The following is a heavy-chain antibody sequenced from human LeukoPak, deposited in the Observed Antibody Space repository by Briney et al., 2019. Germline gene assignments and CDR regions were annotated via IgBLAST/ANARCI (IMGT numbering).Heavy chain of an antibody. V-gene: IGHV3-7*01. J-gene: IGHJ4*01. CDR1: GFTFSSFS. CDR2: IRQDGSEK. CDR3: ARDGTAAGLYFDL. Sequence: GGSLRLSCAASGFTFSSFSMNWVRQAPGKGPEWVASIRQDGSEKTYVDSVKGRFTISRDNTKNSLSLQLNGLRAEDTAVYYCARDGTAAGLYFDLWGQGTLVTVSS. D-gene: IGHD6-13*01.